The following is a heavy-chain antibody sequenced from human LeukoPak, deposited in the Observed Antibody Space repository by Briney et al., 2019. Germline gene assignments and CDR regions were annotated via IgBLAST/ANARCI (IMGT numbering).Heavy chain of an antibody. Sequence: GGSLRLSCAASGFTFSSFWMHWVRQAPGKGLVWVSRINSDASSITYADSVKGRFTISRDNAKNTLYLQMNSLRAEDTAVYFCARYGSGRNYRDPFDSWGQGTLATVSS. J-gene: IGHJ4*02. CDR3: ARYGSGRNYRDPFDS. CDR1: GFTFSSFW. D-gene: IGHD3-10*01. CDR2: INSDASSI. V-gene: IGHV3-74*01.